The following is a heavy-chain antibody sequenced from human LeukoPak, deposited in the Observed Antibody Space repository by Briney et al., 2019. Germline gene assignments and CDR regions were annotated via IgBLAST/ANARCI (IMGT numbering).Heavy chain of an antibody. Sequence: SETLSLTCTVSGGSISSSSYYWGWIRQPPGKALEWIGSIYYSGSTYYNPSLKSRVTISVDTSKNQFSLKLSSVTAADTAVYYCARDLAESDIVVVPVAVGDWFDPWGQGTLVTVSS. J-gene: IGHJ5*02. CDR1: GGSISSSSYY. V-gene: IGHV4-39*07. CDR3: ARDLAESDIVVVPVAVGDWFDP. D-gene: IGHD2-2*01. CDR2: IYYSGST.